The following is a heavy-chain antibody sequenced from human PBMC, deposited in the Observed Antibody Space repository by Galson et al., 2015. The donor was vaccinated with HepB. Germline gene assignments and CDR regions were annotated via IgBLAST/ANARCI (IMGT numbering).Heavy chain of an antibody. J-gene: IGHJ5*02. D-gene: IGHD2-15*01. V-gene: IGHV3-30-3*01. Sequence: SLRLSCAASGFTFSSYAMHWVRQAPGKGLEWVAVISYDGSNRYYADSVKGRFTISRDNSKNTLYLQMNSLRAEDTAVYYCARDLDSSNWFDPWGQGTLVTVSS. CDR3: ARDLDSSNWFDP. CDR2: ISYDGSNR. CDR1: GFTFSSYA.